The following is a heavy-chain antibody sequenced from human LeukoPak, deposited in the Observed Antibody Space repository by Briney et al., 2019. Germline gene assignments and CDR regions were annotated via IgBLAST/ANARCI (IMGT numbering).Heavy chain of an antibody. CDR3: AKDLLITMVRGVIIRRSEPVFDY. CDR2: ISGSGGST. J-gene: IGHJ4*02. CDR1: GFTFSSYG. V-gene: IGHV3-23*01. D-gene: IGHD3-10*01. Sequence: GGSLRLSCAASGFTFSSYGMSWVRQAPGKGLEWVSAISGSGGSTYYADSVKGRFTISRDNAKNTLYLQMNSLRAEDTAVYYCAKDLLITMVRGVIIRRSEPVFDYWGQGTLVTVSS.